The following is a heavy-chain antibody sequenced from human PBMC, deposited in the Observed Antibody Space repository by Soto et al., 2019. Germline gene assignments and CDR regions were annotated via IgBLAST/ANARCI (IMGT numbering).Heavy chain of an antibody. J-gene: IGHJ6*02. D-gene: IGHD3-10*01. CDR3: ARVPYYYGSGSYYNSYYYGMDV. CDR1: GGTFSSYA. V-gene: IGHV1-69*13. Sequence: SVKVSCKASGGTFSSYAISWVRQAPGQGLEWMGGIIPIFGTANYAQKFQGRVTITADESTSTAYMELSSLRSEDTAVYYCARVPYYYGSGSYYNSYYYGMDVWGQGTTVTVSS. CDR2: IIPIFGTA.